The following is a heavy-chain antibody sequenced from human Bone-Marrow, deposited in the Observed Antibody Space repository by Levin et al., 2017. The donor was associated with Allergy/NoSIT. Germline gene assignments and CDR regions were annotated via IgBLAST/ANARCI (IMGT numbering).Heavy chain of an antibody. V-gene: IGHV4-59*01. J-gene: IGHJ6*02. CDR1: GGSISSYH. D-gene: IGHD6-19*01. CDR2: IYYSGST. Sequence: SETLSLTCFVSGGSISSYHWSWIRQPPGKGLEWIGYIYYSGSTNYNPSLKSRVTISVDTSKNQFSQTLNSVTAADTAVYYGARDRVVAGSGTYYHYGMAVWGQGTTVTVSS. CDR3: ARDRVVAGSGTYYHYGMAV.